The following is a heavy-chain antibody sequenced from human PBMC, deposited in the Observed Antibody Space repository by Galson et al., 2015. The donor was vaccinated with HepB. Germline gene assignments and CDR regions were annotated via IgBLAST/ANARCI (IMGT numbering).Heavy chain of an antibody. J-gene: IGHJ4*02. D-gene: IGHD3-22*01. CDR1: GFTFSTYS. Sequence: SLRLSCAASGFTFSTYSMNWVRQAPGKGLEWVSYINSSSRNIYYADTVHGRFTISRDNARNTLYLHMISLRDEETAVYYCARDPYYVNSGYDGSGLDYWGQGTLVTVSS. V-gene: IGHV3-48*02. CDR3: ARDPYYVNSGYDGSGLDY. CDR2: INSSSRNI.